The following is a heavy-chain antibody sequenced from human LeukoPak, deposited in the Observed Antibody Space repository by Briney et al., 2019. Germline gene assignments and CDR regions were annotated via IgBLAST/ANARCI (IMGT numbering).Heavy chain of an antibody. J-gene: IGHJ6*02. D-gene: IGHD6-19*01. Sequence: GGSLRLYGAASGFTFSSYWMSWVRQAPGKGLEWVANIKQDGSEKYYVDSVKGRFTISRDNTKNSLYLQMNSLRAEDTAVYYCARLKQWLVRDYYYYGMDVWGQGTTVTVSS. CDR2: IKQDGSEK. CDR1: GFTFSSYW. V-gene: IGHV3-7*01. CDR3: ARLKQWLVRDYYYYGMDV.